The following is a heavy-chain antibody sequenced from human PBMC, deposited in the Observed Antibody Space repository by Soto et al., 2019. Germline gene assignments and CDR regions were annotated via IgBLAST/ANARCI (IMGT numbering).Heavy chain of an antibody. CDR1: GFSLSTYHMG. CDR2: IYWDDDK. D-gene: IGHD4-17*01. V-gene: IGHV2-5*02. J-gene: IGHJ4*02. Sequence: SGPTLVNPAQTLTLTCDFSGFSLSTYHMGVAWIRQPPGKALEWLALIYWDDDKRYSPSLKDRLAISKDTSSNQVVLTITNMDPGDTATYFCAHAGDYDLLTFDHWGPGTLVTVSS. CDR3: AHAGDYDLLTFDH.